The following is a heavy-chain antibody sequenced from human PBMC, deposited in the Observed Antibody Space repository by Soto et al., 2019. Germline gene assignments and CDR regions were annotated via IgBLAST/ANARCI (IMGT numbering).Heavy chain of an antibody. CDR3: VRDGTKTLRDWFDP. CDR2: IYATGTT. CDR1: GASISGFY. V-gene: IGHV4-4*07. J-gene: IGHJ5*02. Sequence: LSLTCTVSGASISGFYWSWIRKSAGKGREGIGRIYATGTTDYNPSLKSRVMMSVDTSKKQFYLKLRSVTAADTAVYYCVRDGTKTLRDWFDPWGQGISVTVSS. D-gene: IGHD1-1*01.